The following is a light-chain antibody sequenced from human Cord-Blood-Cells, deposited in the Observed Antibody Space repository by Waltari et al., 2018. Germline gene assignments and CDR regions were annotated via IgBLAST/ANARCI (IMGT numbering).Light chain of an antibody. V-gene: IGLV1-40*01. CDR1: SSNIGAGYD. CDR2: GNS. Sequence: QSVLTQPPSVSGAPGQRVTISCTGSSSNIGAGYDVHWYQQLPGTAPKLLIYGNSSRPSGVPDRVSGSKSGTSASLAITGLQAEDEADYYGQSYDSSLSGSVFGGGTKLTVL. J-gene: IGLJ3*02. CDR3: QSYDSSLSGSV.